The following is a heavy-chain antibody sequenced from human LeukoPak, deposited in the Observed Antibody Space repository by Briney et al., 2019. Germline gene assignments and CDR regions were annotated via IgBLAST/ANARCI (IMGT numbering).Heavy chain of an antibody. CDR1: GGSFSGYY. D-gene: IGHD6-19*01. CDR3: ARQVSLAVAGTRKYYYYMDV. V-gene: IGHV4-34*01. Sequence: SETLSLTCAVYGGSFSGYYWSWIRQPPGKGLEWIGEINHSGSTNYNPSLKSRVTISVDTSKNQFSLQLNSVTPEDTAVYYCARQVSLAVAGTRKYYYYMDVWGKGTTVTVSS. CDR2: INHSGST. J-gene: IGHJ6*03.